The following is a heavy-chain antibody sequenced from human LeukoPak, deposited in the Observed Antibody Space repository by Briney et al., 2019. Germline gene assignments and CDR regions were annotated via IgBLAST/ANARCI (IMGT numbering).Heavy chain of an antibody. V-gene: IGHV4-34*01. CDR3: ASFVVVRGVHVAFDI. Sequence: SQSLSLTRAVYGASFSGSYWSSVRQQPGKGMEWLGEINHGGSTNYNPSLKSRVTISVDTSKNQFSPKLSSVTAADTAVYYCASFVVVRGVHVAFDIWGQGTMVTVSS. CDR1: GASFSGSY. D-gene: IGHD3-10*01. CDR2: INHGGST. J-gene: IGHJ3*02.